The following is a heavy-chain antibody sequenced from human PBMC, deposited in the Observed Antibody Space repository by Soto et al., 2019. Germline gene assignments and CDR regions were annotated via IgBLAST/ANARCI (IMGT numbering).Heavy chain of an antibody. CDR3: ARVKVEVEMATIADY. D-gene: IGHD5-12*01. CDR2: IIPIFGTA. J-gene: IGHJ4*02. CDR1: GGTFSSYA. V-gene: IGHV1-69*12. Sequence: QVQLVQSGAEVKKPGSSVKVSCKASGGTFSSYAISWVRQAPGQGLEWMGGIIPIFGTANYAQKFQGRVKNTADESKSTAYMELSSLRSEDTAVYYCARVKVEVEMATIADYWGQGTLVTVSS.